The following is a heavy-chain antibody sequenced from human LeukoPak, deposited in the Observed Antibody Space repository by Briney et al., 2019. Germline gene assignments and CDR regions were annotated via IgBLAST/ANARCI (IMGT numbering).Heavy chain of an antibody. CDR2: IYYSGST. Sequence: SETLSLTCTVSGGSIGSHYWSWIRQPPGKGLEWIGYIYYSGSTNYNPSLKSRVTISVDTSKNQFSLKLSSVTAADTAVYYCARGLYYYYYFMDVWGKGTTVTVSS. V-gene: IGHV4-59*11. J-gene: IGHJ6*03. CDR1: GGSIGSHY. CDR3: ARGLYYYYYFMDV. D-gene: IGHD3-16*01.